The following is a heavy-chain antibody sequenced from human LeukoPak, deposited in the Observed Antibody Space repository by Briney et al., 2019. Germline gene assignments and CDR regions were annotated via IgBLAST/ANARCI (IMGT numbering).Heavy chain of an antibody. J-gene: IGHJ4*02. Sequence: GASVKVSCKASGYTFTSYAMNWVRQAPGQGLEWMGWINTNTGNPTYAQGFTGRFVFSLDTSVSTAYLQTSSLKAEDTAVYYCARESVDTAMVTFDYWGQGTLVTVSS. CDR3: ARESVDTAMVTFDY. CDR2: INTNTGNP. CDR1: GYTFTSYA. D-gene: IGHD5-18*01. V-gene: IGHV7-4-1*02.